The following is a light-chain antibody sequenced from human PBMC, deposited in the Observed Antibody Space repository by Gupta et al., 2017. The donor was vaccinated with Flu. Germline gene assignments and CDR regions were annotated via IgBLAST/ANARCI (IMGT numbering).Light chain of an antibody. J-gene: IGLJ2*01. V-gene: IGLV8-61*01. Sequence: TVKLTCGLTSGSVATVYAPSWYQQNPGQAPLTLISNTDIRSSGVPERFSGSILGNKAALTITGADAEDEANYYCELCMNSGCLAFGGGTKVTVL. CDR2: NTD. CDR1: SGSVATVYA. CDR3: ELCMNSGCLA.